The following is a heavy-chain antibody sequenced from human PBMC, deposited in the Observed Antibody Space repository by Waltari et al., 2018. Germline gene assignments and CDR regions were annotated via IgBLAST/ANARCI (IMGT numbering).Heavy chain of an antibody. J-gene: IGHJ4*02. CDR2: INPNSGGT. CDR3: ARGAPEQLWLQKPFDY. V-gene: IGHV1-2*02. CDR1: GYTFTGYY. D-gene: IGHD5-18*01. Sequence: QVQLVQSGAEVKKPGASVKVSCKASGYTFTGYYMHWVRQAPGQGLEWMGWINPNSGGTNYAQKFQGRVTMTRVTSISTAYMELSRLRSDDTAVYYCARGAPEQLWLQKPFDYWGQGTLVTVSS.